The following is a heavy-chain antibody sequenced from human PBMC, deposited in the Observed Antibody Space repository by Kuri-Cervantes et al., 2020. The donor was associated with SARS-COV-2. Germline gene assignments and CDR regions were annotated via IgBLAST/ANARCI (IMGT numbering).Heavy chain of an antibody. CDR2: ISFGGTNK. Sequence: LSLTCAASGFTFSSYGMHWVRQAPGKGLEWVAVISFGGTNKYYADSVKGRFTISRDNSKNTLYLQMNSLRAEDTAVYYCAKDRVRRGYSGYVILDYWGQGTQVTVSS. J-gene: IGHJ4*02. V-gene: IGHV3-30*18. D-gene: IGHD5-12*01. CDR1: GFTFSSYG. CDR3: AKDRVRRGYSGYVILDY.